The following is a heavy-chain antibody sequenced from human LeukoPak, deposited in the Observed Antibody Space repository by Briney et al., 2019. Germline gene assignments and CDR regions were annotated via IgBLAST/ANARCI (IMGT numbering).Heavy chain of an antibody. CDR3: ARNYYGSGSYYALGY. CDR1: GFTFSSYA. Sequence: GGSLRLSCAASGFTFSSYAMSWVRQAPGKGLEWVSAISSSSGIINYADSVKGRFTISRDNAKNSMYLQMNSLRDEDTAVYYCARNYYGSGSYYALGYWGQGTLVTVSS. CDR2: ISSSSGII. J-gene: IGHJ4*02. D-gene: IGHD3-10*01. V-gene: IGHV3-48*02.